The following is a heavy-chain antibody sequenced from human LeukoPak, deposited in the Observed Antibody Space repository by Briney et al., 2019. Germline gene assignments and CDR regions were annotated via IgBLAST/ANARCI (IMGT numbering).Heavy chain of an antibody. Sequence: SQTLSLTCAVSGGSISSGGYSWSWIRQPPGKGLEWIGYIYHSGSTYYNPSLKSRVTISVDTSKNQFSLKLSSVTAADTAVYYCARRVDGDYEGYFDYWGQGTLVTVSS. CDR2: IYHSGST. J-gene: IGHJ4*01. CDR1: GGSISSGGYS. D-gene: IGHD4-17*01. CDR3: ARRVDGDYEGYFDY. V-gene: IGHV4-30-2*01.